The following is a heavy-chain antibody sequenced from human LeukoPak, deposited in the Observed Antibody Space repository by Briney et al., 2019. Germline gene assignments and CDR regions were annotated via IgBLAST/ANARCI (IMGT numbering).Heavy chain of an antibody. J-gene: IGHJ4*02. V-gene: IGHV3-15*01. CDR3: AKDPFRARISAPDY. D-gene: IGHD6-6*01. CDR1: GFTFSNAW. CDR2: IKSKTDGGTT. Sequence: GGSLRLSCAASGFTFSNAWMSWVRQAPGKGLEWVGRIKSKTDGGTTDYAAPVKGRFTISRDDSKNTLYLQINSLRAEDTAVYYCAKDPFRARISAPDYWGQGTLVTVSS.